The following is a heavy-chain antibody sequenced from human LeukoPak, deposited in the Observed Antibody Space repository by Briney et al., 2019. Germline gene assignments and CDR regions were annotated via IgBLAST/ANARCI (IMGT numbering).Heavy chain of an antibody. J-gene: IGHJ4*02. D-gene: IGHD3-10*01. Sequence: ASVKVSCKPSGYTFTSYGISWVRQAPGQGLEWMGWISAYNGNTNYAQKLQGRVTMTTDTSTSTAYMELRSLRSDDTAVHYCARASGLWFGELLYYFDYWGQGTLVTVSS. CDR2: ISAYNGNT. CDR3: ARASGLWFGELLYYFDY. V-gene: IGHV1-18*01. CDR1: GYTFTSYG.